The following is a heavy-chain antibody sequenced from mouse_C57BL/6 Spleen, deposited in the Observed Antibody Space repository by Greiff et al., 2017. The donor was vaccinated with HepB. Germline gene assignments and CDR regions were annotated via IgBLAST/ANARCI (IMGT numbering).Heavy chain of an antibody. D-gene: IGHD2-3*01. CDR2: ISSGSSTI. J-gene: IGHJ1*03. Sequence: EVQLVESGGGLVKPGGSLKLSCAASGFTFSDYGMHWVRQAPEKGLEWVAYISSGSSTIYYADTVKGRFTISRDNAKNTLFLQMTSLRSEDTAMYYCARGYDGYYVDWYFDVWGTGTTVTVSS. CDR3: ARGYDGYYVDWYFDV. CDR1: GFTFSDYG. V-gene: IGHV5-17*01.